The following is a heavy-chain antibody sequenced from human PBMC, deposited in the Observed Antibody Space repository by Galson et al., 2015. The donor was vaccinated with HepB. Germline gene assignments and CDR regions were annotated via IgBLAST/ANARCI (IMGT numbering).Heavy chain of an antibody. CDR3: ARHREEVGNLHWFDS. V-gene: IGHV4-39*01. CDR1: GGSISSSSYY. Sequence: ETLSLTCTVSGGSISSSSYYWVRIRQPPGTGLEWIGSIYYSGGTYYNPSLKSRVTISVDTSKNQFFLKLSSVTAADTAVYYCARHREEVGNLHWFDSWGQGTLVTVSS. D-gene: IGHD4-23*01. J-gene: IGHJ5*01. CDR2: IYYSGGT.